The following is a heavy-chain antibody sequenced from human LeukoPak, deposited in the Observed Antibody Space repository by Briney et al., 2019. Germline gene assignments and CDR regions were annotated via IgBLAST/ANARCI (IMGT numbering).Heavy chain of an antibody. V-gene: IGHV4-59*11. Sequence: SGTLSLTCTVSGGSISSHYWTWIRQSPVKGLEWIGDISNSGSTSYNPSPKSRVTISIDTSKNQFSLKLSSVTAADTAVYYCGRDALVGYFSYYYMDVWGKGTTVTVSS. CDR1: GGSISSHY. CDR2: ISNSGST. CDR3: GRDALVGYFSYYYMDV. D-gene: IGHD2-15*01. J-gene: IGHJ6*03.